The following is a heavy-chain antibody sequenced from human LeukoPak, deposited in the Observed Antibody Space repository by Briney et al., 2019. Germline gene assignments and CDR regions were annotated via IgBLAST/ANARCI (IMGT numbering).Heavy chain of an antibody. V-gene: IGHV4-59*08. CDR3: ARRGYSSGSYYFDY. Sequence: SETLSLTCSVSGGSISRYYRSWIRHPPGKGLEWMGDIYYSGSTNYNPSLKSRVTISADTYKNQFSLKLSSVTAADTAMYYCARRGYSSGSYYFDYWGQGEVVTVAA. D-gene: IGHD6-19*01. CDR2: IYYSGST. CDR1: GGSISRYY. J-gene: IGHJ4*02.